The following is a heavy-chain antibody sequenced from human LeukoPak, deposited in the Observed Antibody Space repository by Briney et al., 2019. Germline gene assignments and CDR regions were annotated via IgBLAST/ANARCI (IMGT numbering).Heavy chain of an antibody. J-gene: IGHJ3*02. CDR2: ISSSGGST. D-gene: IGHD3-16*02. Sequence: GGSLRLSCAASGFTFSNYAMSWVRQAPGEGLEWVSSISSSGGSTYYADSVMGRFTISRDNSENTLFLQMNSLRAEDTAVYYCAKRERGLSYQDAFDTWGQGTLVTVSS. V-gene: IGHV3-23*01. CDR3: AKRERGLSYQDAFDT. CDR1: GFTFSNYA.